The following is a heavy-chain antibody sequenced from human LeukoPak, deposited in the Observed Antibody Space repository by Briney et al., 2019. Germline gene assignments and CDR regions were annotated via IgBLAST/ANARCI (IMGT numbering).Heavy chain of an antibody. V-gene: IGHV3-7*04. CDR2: IREDGGEI. CDR1: GFTFSSYA. Sequence: GGSLRLSCAASGFTFSSYAMHWVRQAPGKGLEWVANIREDGGEIYYLDSVKGRFTISRDNARNSLYLQMNSLRVEDTAVYFCARGVYAFDIWGHGALVIVSA. CDR3: ARGVYAFDI. J-gene: IGHJ3*02.